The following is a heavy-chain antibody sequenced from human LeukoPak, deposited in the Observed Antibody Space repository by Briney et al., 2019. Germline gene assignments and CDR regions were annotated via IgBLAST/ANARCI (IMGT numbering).Heavy chain of an antibody. D-gene: IGHD3-22*01. V-gene: IGHV1-18*01. CDR1: VYTFTSYG. CDR2: ISAYNGNT. Sequence: ASVKVSCKASVYTFTSYGISCVRQAPGQGLEGMGWISAYNGNTNYAQKLQGRVTMTTDTSTSTDYMELRSLRSDDTAVYYCARDEPMIVGIDYWGQGTLVTVSS. J-gene: IGHJ4*02. CDR3: ARDEPMIVGIDY.